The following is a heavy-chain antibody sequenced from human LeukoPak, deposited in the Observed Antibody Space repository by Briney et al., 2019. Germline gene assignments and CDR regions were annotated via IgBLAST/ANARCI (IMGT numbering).Heavy chain of an antibody. CDR2: ISGSGGST. V-gene: IGHV3-23*01. D-gene: IGHD3-9*01. J-gene: IGHJ4*02. Sequence: GGSLRLSCAASGFTFSSYAMSWVRQAPGKGLEWVSAISGSGGSTYYADSVKGRFTISRDNSKNTLYLQMNSLRAEDTAVYYCAKGLGALVRNFDWLGWGQGTLVTVSS. CDR1: GFTFSSYA. CDR3: AKGLGALVRNFDWLG.